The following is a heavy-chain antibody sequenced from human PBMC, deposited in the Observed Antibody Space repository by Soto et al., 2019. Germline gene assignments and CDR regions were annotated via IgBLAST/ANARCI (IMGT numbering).Heavy chain of an antibody. D-gene: IGHD3-22*01. Sequence: QVQLVQSGAEVKKPGSSVKVSCKASGGTFSSYVISWVRQAPGQGLEWMGGIIPMFGSATYAQKFQGRVTITADESTSTAYMDLSSLRSEDTAVYYCASETAVVITKAWSRWGQGTLVTVSP. V-gene: IGHV1-69*12. J-gene: IGHJ4*02. CDR1: GGTFSSYV. CDR2: IIPMFGSA. CDR3: ASETAVVITKAWSR.